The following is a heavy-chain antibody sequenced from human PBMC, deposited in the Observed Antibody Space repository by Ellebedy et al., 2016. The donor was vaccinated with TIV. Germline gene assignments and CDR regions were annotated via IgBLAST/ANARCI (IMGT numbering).Heavy chain of an antibody. CDR2: IYNGGAT. J-gene: IGHJ4*02. V-gene: IGHV4-61*08. Sequence: MPSETLSLTCSFPAGSVTNEGRTWTWIRQPPGGGLQLIGYIYNGGATNYNVSLRGRATIDVDTSNNQISLQLRSVTAEDTAVYYCATHRDEWLTTGLEYWGQGTVVIVSS. CDR3: ATHRDEWLTTGLEY. D-gene: IGHD6-19*01. CDR1: AGSVTNEGRT.